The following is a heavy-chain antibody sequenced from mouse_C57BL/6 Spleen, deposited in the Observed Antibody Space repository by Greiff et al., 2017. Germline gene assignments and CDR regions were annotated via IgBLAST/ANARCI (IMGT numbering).Heavy chain of an antibody. J-gene: IGHJ4*01. V-gene: IGHV1-42*01. CDR1: GYSFTGYY. Sequence: VQLQQSGPELVKPGASVKISCKASGYSFTGYYMNWVKQSPEKSLEWIGEINPSTGGTTYNQKFKAKATLTVDKSSSTAYMQLKSLTSEDSAVYYCARGGNYVRGYYYAMDYWGQGTSVTVSS. D-gene: IGHD2-1*01. CDR2: INPSTGGT. CDR3: ARGGNYVRGYYYAMDY.